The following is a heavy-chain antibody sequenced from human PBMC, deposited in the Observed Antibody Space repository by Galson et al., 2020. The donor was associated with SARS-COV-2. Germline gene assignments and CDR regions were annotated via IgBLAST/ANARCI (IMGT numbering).Heavy chain of an antibody. Sequence: GESLKISCAASGFPFSTYSMNWVRQAPGKGLEWVSSISTSSSYIYYADSVKGRFTISRDNVKKSLYLQMDSLRAEDTAVYYCARDEGIGRYSYGRLYDAMDVWGQGTTVTVSS. CDR1: GFPFSTYS. D-gene: IGHD5-18*01. J-gene: IGHJ6*02. V-gene: IGHV3-21*01. CDR2: ISTSSSYI. CDR3: ARDEGIGRYSYGRLYDAMDV.